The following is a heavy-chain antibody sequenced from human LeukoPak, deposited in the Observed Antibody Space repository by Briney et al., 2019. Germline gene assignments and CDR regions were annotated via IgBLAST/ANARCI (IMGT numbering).Heavy chain of an antibody. CDR1: GYTFTSYG. D-gene: IGHD5-12*01. CDR2: ISAYNGNT. J-gene: IGHJ5*02. Sequence: ASVKVSCKASGYTFTSYGISWVRQAPGQGLEWMGWISAYNGNTNYAQKLQGRVTMTTDTSTSTAYMELRSLRSDDTAVYYCARGYSGYDYVLDWFDPWGQGTLVTVSS. V-gene: IGHV1-18*01. CDR3: ARGYSGYDYVLDWFDP.